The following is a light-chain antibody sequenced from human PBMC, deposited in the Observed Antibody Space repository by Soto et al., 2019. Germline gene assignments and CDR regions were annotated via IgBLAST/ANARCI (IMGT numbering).Light chain of an antibody. CDR3: QQRSNWPPIT. J-gene: IGKJ5*01. CDR2: DAS. Sequence: EIVLTQSPATLSLSPGERATLSCRVSQSVSSYLAWYQQKPGQAPRLLIYDASNRATGIPARFSGSRSGTDFTLTISSLEPEDFAVYYCQQRSNWPPITFGQGTRLEIK. CDR1: QSVSSY. V-gene: IGKV3-11*01.